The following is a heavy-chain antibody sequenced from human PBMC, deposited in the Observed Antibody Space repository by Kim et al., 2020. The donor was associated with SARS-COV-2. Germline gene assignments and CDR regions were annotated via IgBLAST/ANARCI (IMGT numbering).Heavy chain of an antibody. CDR1: GFTFSDYY. V-gene: IGHV3-11*05. CDR3: ARVSMGSSSWYYFDH. J-gene: IGHJ4*01. D-gene: IGHD6-13*01. CDR2: ISSSIDYT. Sequence: GGSLRLSCAASGFTFSDYYMSWIRQAPGKGLEWVSYISSSIDYTNYADSLKGRFTISRDNAKNSLYLQMNSLRADDTAVYYCARVSMGSSSWYYFDHWG.